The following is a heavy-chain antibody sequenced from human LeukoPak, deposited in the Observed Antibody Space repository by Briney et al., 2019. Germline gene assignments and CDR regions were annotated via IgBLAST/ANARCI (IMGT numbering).Heavy chain of an antibody. D-gene: IGHD3-22*01. CDR3: ARLVFDFYDSSGYYWFDP. V-gene: IGHV4-59*01. CDR1: GVSISRYY. CDR2: IYYSGST. Sequence: SETLSLTCSVSGVSISRYYWSWIRQPPGKGLEWIGYIYYSGSTNYNPSLKSRVTISVDTSKNQFSLKLSSVTAADTAVYYCARLVFDFYDSSGYYWFDPWGQGTLVTVSS. J-gene: IGHJ5*02.